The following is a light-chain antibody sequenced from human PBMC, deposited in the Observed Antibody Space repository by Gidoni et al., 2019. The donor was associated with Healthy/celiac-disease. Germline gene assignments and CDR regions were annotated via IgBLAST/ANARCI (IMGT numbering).Light chain of an antibody. Sequence: EIVLTQSPATLSLSPGERATLSCRASQSVSSYLAWYQKKPGQAPRLLIYDASNRATGIPARFSGSGSGTDFTLTINSLEPEESAVYYCQQRSNWPLTCGGGTKVEIK. CDR1: QSVSSY. J-gene: IGKJ4*01. V-gene: IGKV3-11*01. CDR3: QQRSNWPLT. CDR2: DAS.